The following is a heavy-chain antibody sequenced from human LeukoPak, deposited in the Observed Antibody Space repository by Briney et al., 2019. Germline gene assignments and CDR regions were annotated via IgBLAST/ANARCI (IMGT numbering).Heavy chain of an antibody. Sequence: GGSLRLSCAAPGFTFSSYGMHWVRQAPGKGLEWVAFIRYDGSNKYYADSVKGRFTISRDNSKNSLYLQMNSLRADDRAVYYCARDRSSTWSLDYWGQGTLVTVSS. D-gene: IGHD6-13*01. CDR1: GFTFSSYG. CDR3: ARDRSSTWSLDY. V-gene: IGHV3-30*02. CDR2: IRYDGSNK. J-gene: IGHJ4*02.